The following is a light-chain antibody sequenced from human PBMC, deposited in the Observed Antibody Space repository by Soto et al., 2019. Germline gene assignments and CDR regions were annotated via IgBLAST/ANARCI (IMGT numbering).Light chain of an antibody. CDR3: QQLYSSPLS. J-gene: IGKJ4*01. CDR2: AAS. Sequence: DIQLTQSPSFLSASVGDRVTITCRASQGISTYLAWYQQSPGKAPTLLIYAASTLQSGVPSRFSGSGSGTEFTLTISSLPPEDFATYFCQQLYSSPLSFGGGTKVEIK. CDR1: QGISTY. V-gene: IGKV1-9*01.